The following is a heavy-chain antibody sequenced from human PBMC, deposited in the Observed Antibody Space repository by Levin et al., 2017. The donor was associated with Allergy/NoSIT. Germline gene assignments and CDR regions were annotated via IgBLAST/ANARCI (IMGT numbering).Heavy chain of an antibody. Sequence: GGSLRLSCAASGFTFSSYGMHWVRQAPGKGLEWVAVISYDGSNKYYADSVKGRFTISRDNSKNTLYLQMNSLRAEDTAVYYCAKDSYGSGSYYRLGIDYWGQGTLVTVSS. J-gene: IGHJ4*02. CDR3: AKDSYGSGSYYRLGIDY. V-gene: IGHV3-30*18. CDR1: GFTFSSYG. CDR2: ISYDGSNK. D-gene: IGHD3-10*01.